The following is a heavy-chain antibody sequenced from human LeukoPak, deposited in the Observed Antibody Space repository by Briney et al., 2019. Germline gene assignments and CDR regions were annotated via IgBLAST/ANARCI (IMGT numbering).Heavy chain of an antibody. CDR1: GFTVSNNY. CDR3: ARDAGLYSGYDYDY. D-gene: IGHD5-12*01. V-gene: IGHV3-53*01. CDR2: IYSGGST. J-gene: IGHJ4*02. Sequence: GGSLRLSCAASGFTVSNNYMSWVRQAPGKGLEWVSVIYSGGSTYYADSVKGRFTISRDNSKNTLYLQMNSLRAEDTAVYYCARDAGLYSGYDYDYWGQGTLVTVSS.